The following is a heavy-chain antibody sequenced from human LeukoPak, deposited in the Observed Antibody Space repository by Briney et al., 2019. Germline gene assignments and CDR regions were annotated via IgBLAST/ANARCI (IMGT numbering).Heavy chain of an antibody. CDR2: ISGDGGST. V-gene: IGHV3-43*02. Sequence: GGSLRLSCAASGFTFDDYAMHWVRQAPGKGLEWVSPISGDGGSTYYADSVKGRFTISRDNSKNSLYLQMNSLRTEDTALYYCAKDKLRLGESIFDYWGQGTLVTVSS. CDR3: AKDKLRLGESIFDY. CDR1: GFTFDDYA. J-gene: IGHJ4*02. D-gene: IGHD3-16*01.